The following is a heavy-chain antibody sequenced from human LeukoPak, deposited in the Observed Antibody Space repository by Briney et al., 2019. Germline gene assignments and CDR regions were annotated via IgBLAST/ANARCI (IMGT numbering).Heavy chain of an antibody. V-gene: IGHV4-59*08. CDR3: ASHYFDDAFDI. CDR2: IYYSGST. CDR1: GGSISSYY. D-gene: IGHD3-10*01. Sequence: SETLSLTCTVSGGSISSYYWSWIRQPPGKGLEWIGYIYYSGSTNYNPSLKSRLTISVDTPKNQFSLKLTSVTAADTAVYYCASHYFDDAFDIWGQGTMVTVSS. J-gene: IGHJ3*02.